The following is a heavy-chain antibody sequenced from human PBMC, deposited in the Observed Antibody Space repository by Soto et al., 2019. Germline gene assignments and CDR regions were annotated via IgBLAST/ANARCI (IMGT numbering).Heavy chain of an antibody. J-gene: IGHJ4*02. CDR1: GGSISSYY. CDR3: ARRYSSSSPSVD. V-gene: IGHV4-59*01. CDR2: IYYSGST. Sequence: QVQLQESGPGLVKPSETLSLTCTVSGGSISSYYWSWIRQPPGKGLEWIGYIYYSGSTNYNPSLKSRVTISVDTSKNQFSLKLSSVTAAHTAVYYCARRYSSSSPSVDWGQGTLVTVSS. D-gene: IGHD6-6*01.